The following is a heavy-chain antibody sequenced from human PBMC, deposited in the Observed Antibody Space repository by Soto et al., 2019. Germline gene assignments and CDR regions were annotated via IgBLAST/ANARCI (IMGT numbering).Heavy chain of an antibody. D-gene: IGHD6-19*01. CDR2: IYYFGTT. V-gene: IGHV4-59*08. J-gene: IGHJ4*02. Sequence: PSETLSLTCNVSGGPLTTYFWSWIRQPPGKGLEWIGSIYYFGTTNYNPSLKSRVTISVDTSKNQFSLKLSSVTAADTAVYYCAGTPGSIAVVYYFDYWGQGTLVTVSS. CDR1: GGPLTTYF. CDR3: AGTPGSIAVVYYFDY.